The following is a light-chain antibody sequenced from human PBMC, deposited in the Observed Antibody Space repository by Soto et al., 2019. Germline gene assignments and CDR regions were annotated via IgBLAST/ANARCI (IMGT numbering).Light chain of an antibody. J-gene: IGLJ2*01. CDR2: GNS. CDR3: QSYDSSLSGYVV. V-gene: IGLV1-40*01. CDR1: SSNIGAGYD. Sequence: QSVLTQPPSVSGAPGQRVTISCTGSSSNIGAGYDVHWYQQLPGTGPKLLIYGNSNRPSGVPDRFSGSKSGTSASLAITGLQAEDEADYYCQSYDSSLSGYVVFGGGPQLTVL.